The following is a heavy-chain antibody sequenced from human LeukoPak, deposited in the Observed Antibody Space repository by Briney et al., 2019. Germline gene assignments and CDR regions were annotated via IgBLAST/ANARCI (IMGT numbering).Heavy chain of an antibody. CDR1: GFTVISNY. CDR3: ARDLTSYDYVWDY. V-gene: IGHV3-66*01. Sequence: GGSLRLSCAASGFTVISNYMSWVRQTPGKGLEWVSLIYSDGSTYYADSVKGRFTISRDTSKNTLYLQMNNLRAEDTAVYYCARDLTSYDYVWDYWGQGTLVTVSS. CDR2: IYSDGST. D-gene: IGHD3-16*01. J-gene: IGHJ4*02.